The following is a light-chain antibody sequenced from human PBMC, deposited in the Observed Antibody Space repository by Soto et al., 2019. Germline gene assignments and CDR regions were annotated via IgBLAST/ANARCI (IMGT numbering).Light chain of an antibody. CDR2: DVS. V-gene: IGLV2-14*01. CDR3: SSYTSSSTVV. Sequence: QSALTQPASVSGSPGQSITISCTGTSSDVGGYNYVSWYQQHPGKAHKLMIYDVSNRTSGVSNRFSGSKSGNTASLTISGLQADDEAAYYCSSYTSSSTVVFGGGAKLTVL. J-gene: IGLJ2*01. CDR1: SSDVGGYNY.